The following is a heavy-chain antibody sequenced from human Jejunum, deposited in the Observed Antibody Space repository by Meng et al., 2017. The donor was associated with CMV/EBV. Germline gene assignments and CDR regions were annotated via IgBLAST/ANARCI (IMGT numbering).Heavy chain of an antibody. Sequence: VSGGSIRSYYWTWIRQPPGKGLEWIGEINHSGSTNYNPSLKSRVTISVDTSKNQFSLNLTSVTAADTAVYYCARIAVPGFYYFDYWGQGTLVTVSS. CDR1: GGSIRSYY. V-gene: IGHV4-34*01. J-gene: IGHJ4*02. D-gene: IGHD6-19*01. CDR2: INHSGST. CDR3: ARIAVPGFYYFDY.